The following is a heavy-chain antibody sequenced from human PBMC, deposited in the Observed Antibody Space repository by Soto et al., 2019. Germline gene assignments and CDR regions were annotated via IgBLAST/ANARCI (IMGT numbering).Heavy chain of an antibody. CDR3: AKGAGWEPEYYSDY. J-gene: IGHJ4*02. Sequence: QVQLVQSGAEVKKPGASVKVSCKASGYTFTSYGIIWVRQAPGQGLEWVGWMNPYNGNTNYAQKLQGRVTMTTDTSTSTAYMELRSLRSDDTAVYDCAKGAGWEPEYYSDYWGQGTLVTVSS. CDR1: GYTFTSYG. CDR2: MNPYNGNT. V-gene: IGHV1-18*01. D-gene: IGHD1-26*01.